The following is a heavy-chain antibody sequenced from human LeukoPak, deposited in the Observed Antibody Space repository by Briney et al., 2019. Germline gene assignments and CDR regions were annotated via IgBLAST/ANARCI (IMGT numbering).Heavy chain of an antibody. V-gene: IGHV3-48*03. CDR3: ARDLRGETTTDSRWYVDL. CDR1: GFTFSSFE. D-gene: IGHD4-17*01. CDR2: ISSSGTTI. J-gene: IGHJ2*01. Sequence: GGSLRLSCAVSGFTFSSFEMNWVRQAPGKGLEWVSYISSSGTTIYYADSVKGRFTISRDNAKNSLYLQMNSLRAEDTAVYYCARDLRGETTTDSRWYVDLWGRGTLVTVSS.